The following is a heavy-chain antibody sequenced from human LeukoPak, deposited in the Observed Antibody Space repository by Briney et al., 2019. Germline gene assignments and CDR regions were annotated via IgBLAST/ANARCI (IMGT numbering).Heavy chain of an antibody. CDR2: ISGSGGST. CDR3: AKEVGATLAFDI. V-gene: IGHV3-23*01. CDR1: GFTFSRYW. D-gene: IGHD1-26*01. Sequence: GGSLRLSCAASGFTFSRYWMHWVRQAPGKGLEWVSAISGSGGSTYYADSVKGRFTISRDNSKNTLYLQMNSLRAEDTAVYYCAKEVGATLAFDIWGQGTMVTVSS. J-gene: IGHJ3*02.